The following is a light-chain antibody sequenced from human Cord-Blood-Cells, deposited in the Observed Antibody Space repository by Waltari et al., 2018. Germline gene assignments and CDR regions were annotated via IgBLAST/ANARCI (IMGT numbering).Light chain of an antibody. V-gene: IGKV1-39*01. Sequence: DIQMTQSPSSLSASVGARVTITCRASQSISSYLNWYKQKPGKAPKLLIYAASSLQSGVPSRFSGSGSGTDFTLTISSLQPEDFATYYCQQSYSTLTITFGQGTRLEIK. CDR2: AAS. CDR1: QSISSY. CDR3: QQSYSTLTIT. J-gene: IGKJ5*01.